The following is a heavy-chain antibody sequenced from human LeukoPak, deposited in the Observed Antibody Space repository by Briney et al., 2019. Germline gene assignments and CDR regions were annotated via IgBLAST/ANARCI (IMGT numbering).Heavy chain of an antibody. J-gene: IGHJ6*02. CDR1: GGSISSYY. V-gene: IGHV4-4*07. CDR2: IYTSGST. D-gene: IGHD2-15*01. CDR3: ARVYCSGGSCEPSYGMDV. Sequence: SETLSLTCTVSGGSISSYYWSWIRQPAGKGLEWIGRIYTSGSTNYNPSLKGRVTMSVDTSKNQFSLKLSSVTAADTAVYYCARVYCSGGSCEPSYGMDVWGQGTTVTVSS.